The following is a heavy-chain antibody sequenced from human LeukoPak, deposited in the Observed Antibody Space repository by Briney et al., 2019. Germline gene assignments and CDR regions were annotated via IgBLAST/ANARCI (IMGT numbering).Heavy chain of an antibody. CDR2: IYYSGST. J-gene: IGHJ4*02. Sequence: SETLSLTCSVSGVSISSFYSSWIREPPGKGLEWIGYIYYSGSTNYNPYLKSPVAISVHTSKNQFSLKLSSVTAADTAVYYCARGADSSGYYSIFYFDYWGQGTLVTVSS. V-gene: IGHV4-59*08. CDR1: GVSISSFY. CDR3: ARGADSSGYYSIFYFDY. D-gene: IGHD3-22*01.